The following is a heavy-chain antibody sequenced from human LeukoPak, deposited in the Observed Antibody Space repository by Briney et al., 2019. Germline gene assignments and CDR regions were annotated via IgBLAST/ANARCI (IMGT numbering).Heavy chain of an antibody. Sequence: GASVKVSCKASGYTFTSYYMHWVRQAPGQGLEWMGIINPSGGSTSYAQKFQGRVTMTRDTSTSTVYMELRSLRSEDTAVYYCARGCIVVVPAAVNRAHNWFDPWGQGTLVTVSS. CDR1: GYTFTSYY. V-gene: IGHV1-46*01. J-gene: IGHJ5*02. D-gene: IGHD2-2*01. CDR2: INPSGGST. CDR3: ARGCIVVVPAAVNRAHNWFDP.